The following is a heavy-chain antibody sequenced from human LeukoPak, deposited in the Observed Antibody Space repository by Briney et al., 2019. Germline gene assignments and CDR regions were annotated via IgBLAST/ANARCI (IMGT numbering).Heavy chain of an antibody. V-gene: IGHV4-31*11. CDR1: GGSISSGGYS. J-gene: IGHJ4*02. Sequence: SETLSLTCAVSGGSISSGGYSWSWIRQPPGKGLEWIGYIYYSGSTYYNPSLKSRVTISVDTSKNQFSLKLSSVTAADTAVYYCARAYYYDSGYFDYWGQGTLVTVSS. CDR2: IYYSGST. CDR3: ARAYYYDSGYFDY. D-gene: IGHD3-22*01.